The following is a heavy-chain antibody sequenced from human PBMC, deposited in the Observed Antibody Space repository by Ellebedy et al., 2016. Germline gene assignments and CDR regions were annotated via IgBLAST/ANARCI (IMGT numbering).Heavy chain of an antibody. CDR2: INPNGGVK. D-gene: IGHD5-12*01. CDR1: GYTFTGYY. V-gene: IGHV1-2*02. Sequence: ASVKVSCKASGYTFTGYYIHWVRRAPGQGLEWIGWINPNGGVKKYARKFQGRVTMTRDTSISTAYMDLKRLRSDDTAVYYCARGGELSAYSGYRHWFDPWGQGTLVTVSS. J-gene: IGHJ5*02. CDR3: ARGGELSAYSGYRHWFDP.